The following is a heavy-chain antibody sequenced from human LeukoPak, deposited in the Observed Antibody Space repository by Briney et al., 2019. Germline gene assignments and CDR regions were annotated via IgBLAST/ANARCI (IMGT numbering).Heavy chain of an antibody. V-gene: IGHV5-51*01. J-gene: IGHJ6*02. CDR2: TFPRDSDV. CDR1: GYTFTSYW. D-gene: IGHD3-10*01. CDR3: VRSLPGTLLRGYGMDV. Sequence: PGESLTISCKTSGYTFTSYWIGWVRQTPGKGLECMGVTFPRDSDVRYSPSFQGQVTISADKSTNTAYLHWGSLKASDSAMYYCVRSLPGTLLRGYGMDVWGPGTTVTVS.